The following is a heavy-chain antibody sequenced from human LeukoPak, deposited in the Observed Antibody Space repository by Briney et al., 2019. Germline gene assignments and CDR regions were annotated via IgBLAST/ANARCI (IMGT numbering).Heavy chain of an antibody. J-gene: IGHJ5*02. Sequence: PSETLSLTCTVSGGSISSGDYYWSWIRQPPGKGLEWIGYIYYSGSTYYNPSLKSRVTISADTSKNQFSLKLSSVTAADTAVYYCAREGYDSSGYHNWFDPWGQGTLVTVSS. V-gene: IGHV4-30-4*01. D-gene: IGHD3-22*01. CDR2: IYYSGST. CDR3: AREGYDSSGYHNWFDP. CDR1: GGSISSGDYY.